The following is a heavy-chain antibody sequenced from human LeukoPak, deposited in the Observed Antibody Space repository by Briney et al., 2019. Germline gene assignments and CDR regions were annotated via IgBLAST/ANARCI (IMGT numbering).Heavy chain of an antibody. V-gene: IGHV3-48*03. CDR2: ISSGGGNTI. Sequence: PGGFLRLSCAASGFTFSDSALHWVRQAPGKGLEWVSYISSGGGNTIYYADSVKGRFTISRDNAKNSLYLQMNSLRAEDTAVYYCARVKSISGGFGSLLRYFDYWGQGTLVTVSS. D-gene: IGHD3-3*01. J-gene: IGHJ4*02. CDR1: GFTFSDSA. CDR3: ARVKSISGGFGSLLRYFDY.